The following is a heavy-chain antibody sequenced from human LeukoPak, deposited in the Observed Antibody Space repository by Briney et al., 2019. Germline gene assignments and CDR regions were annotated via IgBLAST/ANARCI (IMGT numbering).Heavy chain of an antibody. D-gene: IGHD1-20*01. Sequence: ASVTVSCKASGYTFTDYTIHWVRQAPGQGLEWMGWINPHSGGTSYAQKFQGRLSMTRDTSIITAYMELSRLRSDDPAVYYCARARDNWKDGYYFDYWGQGTLVTVSS. CDR3: ARARDNWKDGYYFDY. J-gene: IGHJ4*02. V-gene: IGHV1-2*02. CDR2: INPHSGGT. CDR1: GYTFTDYT.